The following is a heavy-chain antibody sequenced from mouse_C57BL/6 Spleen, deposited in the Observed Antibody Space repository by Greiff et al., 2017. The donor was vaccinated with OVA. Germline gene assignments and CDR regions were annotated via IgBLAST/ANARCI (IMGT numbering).Heavy chain of an antibody. D-gene: IGHD2-3*01. J-gene: IGHJ4*01. CDR3: ASQWDGYSYYYAMDY. V-gene: IGHV3-6*01. CDR1: GYSITSGYY. CDR2: ISYDGSN. Sequence: EVHLVESGPGLVKPSQSLSLTCSVTGYSITSGYYWNWIRQFPGNKLEWMGYISYDGSNNYNPSLKNRISITRDTSKNQFFLKLNSVTTEDTATYYCASQWDGYSYYYAMDYWGQGTSVTVSS.